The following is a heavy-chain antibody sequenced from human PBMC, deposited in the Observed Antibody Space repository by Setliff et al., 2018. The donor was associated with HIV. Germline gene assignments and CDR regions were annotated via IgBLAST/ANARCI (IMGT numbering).Heavy chain of an antibody. CDR2: IHASGKT. CDR3: ATLDPSGGNLLAY. CDR1: GDTDFY. J-gene: IGHJ4*02. D-gene: IGHD2-15*01. Sequence: PSETLSLTCTVSGDTDFYWNWIRQPPGKGLEWIGYIHASGKTNYNPSLKSRVTISLDTSKMQFSLHLTSVTAADTAVYYCATLDPSGGNLLAYWGQGTLVTVSS. V-gene: IGHV4-4*09.